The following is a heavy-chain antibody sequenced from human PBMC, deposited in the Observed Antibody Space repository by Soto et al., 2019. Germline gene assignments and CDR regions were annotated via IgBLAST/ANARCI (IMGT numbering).Heavy chain of an antibody. V-gene: IGHV3-30-3*01. CDR1: GFTFSSYA. Sequence: GGSLRLSCAASGFTFSSYAMHWVRQAPGKGLEWVAVISYDGSNKYYADSVKGRFTISRDNSKNTLYLQMNSLRAEDAAVYYCARDGVVITSSYYYYGMDVWGQGTTVTVSS. D-gene: IGHD3-3*01. CDR2: ISYDGSNK. J-gene: IGHJ6*02. CDR3: ARDGVVITSSYYYYGMDV.